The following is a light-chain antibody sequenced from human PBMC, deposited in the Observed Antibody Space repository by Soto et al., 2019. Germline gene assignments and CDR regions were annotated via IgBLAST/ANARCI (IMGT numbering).Light chain of an antibody. CDR3: QSYDSSLSGPV. Sequence: QSVLTQPPSVSGAPGQRVTISCTGNNSNIGAGYDVHWYRQLPGTAPKLLIYGNTNRPSGVPDRFSGSKSGTSASLAITGLQAEDEADYSCQSYDSSLSGPVFGGGTKLTVL. J-gene: IGLJ2*01. V-gene: IGLV1-40*01. CDR1: NSNIGAGYD. CDR2: GNT.